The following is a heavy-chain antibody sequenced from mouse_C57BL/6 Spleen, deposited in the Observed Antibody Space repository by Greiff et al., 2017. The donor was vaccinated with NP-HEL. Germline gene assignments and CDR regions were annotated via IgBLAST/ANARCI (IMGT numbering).Heavy chain of an antibody. CDR3: ARGGKNYYGSSYDAMDY. Sequence: EVQLQQSGPGLVKPSQSLSLTCSVTGYSITSGYYWNWIRQFPGNKLEWMGYISYDGSNNYNPSLKNRISITRDTSKNQFFLKFNSVTTEDTATYYCARGGKNYYGSSYDAMDYWGQGTSVTVSS. J-gene: IGHJ4*01. V-gene: IGHV3-6*01. CDR2: ISYDGSN. D-gene: IGHD1-1*01. CDR1: GYSITSGYY.